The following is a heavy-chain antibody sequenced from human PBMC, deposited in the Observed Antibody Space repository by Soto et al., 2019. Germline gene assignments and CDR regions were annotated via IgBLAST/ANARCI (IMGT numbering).Heavy chain of an antibody. D-gene: IGHD3-22*01. V-gene: IGHV4-4*07. CDR3: ARGEETSGYYSPFDY. CDR1: GGSISSHY. J-gene: IGHJ4*02. Sequence: QVQLQESGPGLVKPSETLSLTCSVSGGSISSHYWGWIRQPAGKGLEWIGRIYASGSTNYNPSLKSRVTMSVDTSKNQFSLKLSSVTAADTAIYYCARGEETSGYYSPFDYWCQGTQVTVSS. CDR2: IYASGST.